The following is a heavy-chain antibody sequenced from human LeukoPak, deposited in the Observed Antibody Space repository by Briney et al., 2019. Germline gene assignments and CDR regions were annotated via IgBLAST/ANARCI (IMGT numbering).Heavy chain of an antibody. D-gene: IGHD2-2*01. J-gene: IGHJ4*02. V-gene: IGHV3-23*01. CDR2: IIGGGGST. CDR1: GFIFSSHG. CDR3: AHGAMYQLDY. Sequence: GGSLRLSCAASGFIFSSHGMSWVRQAPGKGLEWVSGIIGGGGSTYYADSVKGRFTISGDNSRSTLFLQMNSLRAEDTAVYYCAHGAMYQLDYWGQGTLVTVSS.